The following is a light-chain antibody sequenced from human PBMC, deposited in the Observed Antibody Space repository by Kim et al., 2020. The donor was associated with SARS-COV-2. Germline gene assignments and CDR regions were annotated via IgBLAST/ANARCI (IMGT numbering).Light chain of an antibody. CDR3: QQYYNWLLT. V-gene: IGKV3-15*01. CDR2: GAS. Sequence: GFRGESAPHSTRAGQHVSTNLAWYQQNPGPAPRLFISGASARATYVPARFSGGGSGTEFTHTFSCLQPEDFAVYYCQQYYNWLLTFGGGTKVDIK. CDR1: QHVSTN. J-gene: IGKJ4*01.